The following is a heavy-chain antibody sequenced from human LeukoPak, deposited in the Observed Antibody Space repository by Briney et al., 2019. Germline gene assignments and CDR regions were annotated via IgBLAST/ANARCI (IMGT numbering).Heavy chain of an antibody. CDR1: GFTFSSFA. J-gene: IGHJ4*02. CDR3: AKGGSSGGSWTFDY. D-gene: IGHD2-15*01. Sequence: PGGSLRLSCAVSGFTFSSFAMGWVRQAPGMGLEWVSAISAGGVGTYYADSVKGRFTISRDNSKNTLYLQMNSLRAEDTALYYCAKGGSSGGSWTFDYWGQGTLVTVSS. V-gene: IGHV3-23*01. CDR2: ISAGGVGT.